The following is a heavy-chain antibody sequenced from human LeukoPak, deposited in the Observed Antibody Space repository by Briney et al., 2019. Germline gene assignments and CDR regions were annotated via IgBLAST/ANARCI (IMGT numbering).Heavy chain of an antibody. V-gene: IGHV3-23*01. D-gene: IGHD2-2*01. CDR1: GFTFSSYA. CDR3: ATWDIVVVPAASMALYYFDY. Sequence: PGGSLRLSCAASGFTFSSYAMSWVRQAPGEGLEWISAISGSGGSTYYADSVKGRFTISRDNSKNTLYLQMNSLRAEDTAVYYCATWDIVVVPAASMALYYFDYWGQGTLVTVSS. CDR2: ISGSGGST. J-gene: IGHJ4*02.